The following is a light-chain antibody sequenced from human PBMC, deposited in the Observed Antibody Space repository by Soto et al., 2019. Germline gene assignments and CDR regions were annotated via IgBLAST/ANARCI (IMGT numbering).Light chain of an antibody. CDR1: QGISSY. V-gene: IGKV1-8*01. CDR2: AAS. Sequence: AIRMTQSPSSLSASTGDRVTTTCRASQGISSYLAWYQQKPGKAPKLLIYAASTLQSGVPSRFSGSGSGTEFTLTISSLQPDDFATYYCQQYDSYPWTFGQGTKVDIK. J-gene: IGKJ1*01. CDR3: QQYDSYPWT.